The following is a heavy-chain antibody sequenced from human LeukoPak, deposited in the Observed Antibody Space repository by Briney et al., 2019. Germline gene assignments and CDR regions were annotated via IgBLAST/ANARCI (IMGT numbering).Heavy chain of an antibody. CDR3: ARDYPGDSMLWEDYFDY. CDR2: ITSSSTYI. CDR1: GFTFSSYS. V-gene: IGHV3-21*04. J-gene: IGHJ4*02. Sequence: GGSLRLSCAASGFTFSSYSMNWVRQAPGKGLEWVSSITSSSTYIYYADSVKGRFTISRDNAKNSLYLQMNSLRAEDTAVYYCARDYPGDSMLWEDYFDYWGQGILVTVSS. D-gene: IGHD3-16*01.